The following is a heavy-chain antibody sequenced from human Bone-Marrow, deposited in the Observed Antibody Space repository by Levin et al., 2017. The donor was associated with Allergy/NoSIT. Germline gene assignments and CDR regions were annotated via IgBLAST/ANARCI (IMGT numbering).Heavy chain of an antibody. CDR1: GGSISSYY. CDR3: PRGVTICEFDP. J-gene: IGHJ5*02. CDR2: IYYSGST. Sequence: SETLSLTCTVSGGSISSYYWSWIRQPPGKGLEWIGYIYYSGSTNFNPPLTSRVTISVDTSKNQFSLKLSSVTPADTAVYFCPRGVTICEFDPWGQGTLVTVSS. D-gene: IGHD3-3*01. V-gene: IGHV4-59*01.